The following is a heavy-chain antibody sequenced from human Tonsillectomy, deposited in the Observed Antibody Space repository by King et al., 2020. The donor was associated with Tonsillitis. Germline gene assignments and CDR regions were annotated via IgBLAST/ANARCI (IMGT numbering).Heavy chain of an antibody. Sequence: VQLVESGGGLVQPGGSLRLSCAASGFTFSSYWMHWVRQAPGKGLVWVSRIKSDGSSTSYADSVKGRFTISRDNAKNTLYLQMNSLRVEDTAVYFCTRVRTVGFDAFDIWGQGTMVTVSS. D-gene: IGHD1/OR15-1a*01. CDR3: TRVRTVGFDAFDI. CDR1: GFTFSSYW. J-gene: IGHJ3*02. CDR2: IKSDGSST. V-gene: IGHV3-74*02.